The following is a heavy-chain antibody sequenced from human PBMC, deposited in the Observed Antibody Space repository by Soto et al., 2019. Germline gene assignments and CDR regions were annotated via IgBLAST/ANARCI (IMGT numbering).Heavy chain of an antibody. J-gene: IGHJ4*02. CDR1: GGTFSSYA. CDR3: ARRCSGCSLFDL. D-gene: IGHD1-26*01. V-gene: IGHV1-69*13. CDR2: IIPIFGTA. Sequence: ASVKVSCKASGGTFSSYAISWVRQAPGQGLEWMGGIIPIFGTANYAQKFQGRVTITADESTSTAYMELSSLRSEDTAMYYCARRCSGCSLFDLWGQGMLVTFSS.